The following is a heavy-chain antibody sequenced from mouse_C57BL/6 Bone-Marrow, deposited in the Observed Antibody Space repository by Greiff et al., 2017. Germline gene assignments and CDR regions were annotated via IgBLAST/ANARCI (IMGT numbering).Heavy chain of an antibody. CDR2: IWSDGST. V-gene: IGHV2-6-1*01. CDR3: ARQFYYYGSSPLYYAMDY. J-gene: IGHJ4*01. CDR1: GFSLTSYG. D-gene: IGHD1-1*01. Sequence: QVQLKQSGPGLVAPSQSLSITCTVSGFSLTSYGVHWVRQPPGKGLEWLVVIWSDGSTTYNSALKSRLSISKDNSKSQVFLKMNSLQTDDTAMYYCARQFYYYGSSPLYYAMDYWGQGTSVTVSS.